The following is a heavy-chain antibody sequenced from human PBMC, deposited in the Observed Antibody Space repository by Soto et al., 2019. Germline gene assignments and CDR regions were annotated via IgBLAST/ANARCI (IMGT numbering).Heavy chain of an antibody. V-gene: IGHV5-51*01. CDR1: GYSFTCYW. Sequence: GESLKISCKGSGYSFTCYWIGWVRQMPGKGLEWMGITYPGDSDTRYSPSFQGQVTISADKSISTAYLQWSSLKASDTAMYYCARAYCSSTSCYSYYFDYWGQGTLVTVSS. J-gene: IGHJ4*02. CDR2: TYPGDSDT. D-gene: IGHD2-2*01. CDR3: ARAYCSSTSCYSYYFDY.